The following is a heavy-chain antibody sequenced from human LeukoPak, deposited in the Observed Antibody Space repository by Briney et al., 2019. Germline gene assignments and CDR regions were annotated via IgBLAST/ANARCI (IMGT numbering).Heavy chain of an antibody. V-gene: IGHV3-21*01. Sequence: PGGSLRLSCAASGFTFSSFGMYWVRQAPGKGLEWVSYISSSRGYIYYADSVKGRFTISRDNAKNLLYLQMNSLRAEDTAVYYCARDIYCSGGSCYFGLDYWGQGTLVNVSS. J-gene: IGHJ4*02. D-gene: IGHD2-15*01. CDR3: ARDIYCSGGSCYFGLDY. CDR1: GFTFSSFG. CDR2: ISSSRGYI.